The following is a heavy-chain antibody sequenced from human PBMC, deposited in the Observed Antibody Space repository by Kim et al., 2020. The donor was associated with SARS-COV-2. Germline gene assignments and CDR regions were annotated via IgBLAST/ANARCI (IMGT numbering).Heavy chain of an antibody. J-gene: IGHJ4*02. CDR2: ISYRGIP. CDR3: AISGSYSDSRGFDF. Sequence: SETLSLTCTVSGGSISRSDYWGWIRQSQEKGLEWIGSISYRGIPYYKPSLKSRVTISEDISKTQFSLNLRSVTAADTAIYYCAISGSYSDSRGFDFWGQGTLVTVAS. D-gene: IGHD1-26*01. CDR1: GGSISRSDY. V-gene: IGHV4-39*01.